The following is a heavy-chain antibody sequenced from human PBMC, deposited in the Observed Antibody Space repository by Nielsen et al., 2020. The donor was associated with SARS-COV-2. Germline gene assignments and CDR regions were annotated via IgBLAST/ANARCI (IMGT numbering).Heavy chain of an antibody. J-gene: IGHJ6*03. D-gene: IGHD2-2*02. CDR3: ARGDLVVVPSPLLGLGPFFYSFYLDV. V-gene: IGHV4-4*02. CDR1: GDSVSSHDW. CDR2: VSHSGST. Sequence: SETLSLTCAVSGDSVSSHDWWTWVRQSPGKGLEWLGEVSHSGSTNYNPSLKSRVTLSMDKSKNQFSLRLTSVSAADTAVYFCARGDLVVVPSPLLGLGPFFYSFYLDVWGKGTTVIVSS.